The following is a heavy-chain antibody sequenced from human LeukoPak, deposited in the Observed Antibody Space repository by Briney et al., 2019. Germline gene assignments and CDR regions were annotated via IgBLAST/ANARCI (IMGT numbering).Heavy chain of an antibody. D-gene: IGHD3-3*01. CDR2: IYYSGST. Sequence: SETLSLTCTVSGGSISSYYWSWIRQPPGKGLEWIGYIYYSGSTNYNPSLKSRVTISVDTSKNQFSLKLSSVTAADTAVYYCARHNDFWSGYYDWGQGTLVTDSS. CDR3: ARHNDFWSGYYD. J-gene: IGHJ4*02. V-gene: IGHV4-59*08. CDR1: GGSISSYY.